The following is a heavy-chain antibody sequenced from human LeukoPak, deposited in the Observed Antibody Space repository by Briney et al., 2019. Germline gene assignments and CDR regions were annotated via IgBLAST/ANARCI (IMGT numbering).Heavy chain of an antibody. CDR2: MYYSEST. CDR1: GGSISTSY. CDR3: GSGTYYMDV. V-gene: IGHV4-59*05. Sequence: SETLSLTCTVSGGSISTSYWIWIRQPAGKGLEWIGSMYYSESTYYNPSLKSRVTISVDTSKNQFSLKLSSVTAADTAVYYCGSGTYYMDVWGKGTTVTVSS. J-gene: IGHJ6*03.